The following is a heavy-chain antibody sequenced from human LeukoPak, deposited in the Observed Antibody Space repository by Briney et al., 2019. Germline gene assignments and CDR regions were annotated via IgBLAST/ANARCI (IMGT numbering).Heavy chain of an antibody. CDR2: ISYDGSNK. D-gene: IGHD3-22*01. J-gene: IGHJ4*02. V-gene: IGHV3-30*04. CDR3: ARDRNYYDSSGYYSVAALDY. CDR1: GFTFSSYA. Sequence: PGGSLRLSCAASGFTFSSYAMHWVRQAPGKGLEWVAVISYDGSNKYYADSVKGRFTISRDNFKNTLYLQMNSLRAEDTAVYYCARDRNYYDSSGYYSVAALDYWGQGTLVTVSS.